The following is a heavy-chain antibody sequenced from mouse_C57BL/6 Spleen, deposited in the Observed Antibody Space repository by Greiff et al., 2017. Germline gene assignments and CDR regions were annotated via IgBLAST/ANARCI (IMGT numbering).Heavy chain of an antibody. J-gene: IGHJ1*03. CDR1: GFTFSSYT. CDR3: ARHEGLDWYFDV. V-gene: IGHV5-9*01. CDR2: ISGGGGNT. D-gene: IGHD2-4*01. Sequence: EVKLMESGGGLVKPGGSLKLSCAASGFTFSSYTMSWVRQTPETRLEWVATISGGGGNTYYPDSVKGRFTISRDNAKNTLYLQMSSLRSEDTALYYCARHEGLDWYFDVWGTGTTVTVSS.